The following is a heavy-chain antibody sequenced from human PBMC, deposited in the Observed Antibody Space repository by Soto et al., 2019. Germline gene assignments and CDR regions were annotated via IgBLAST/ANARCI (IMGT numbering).Heavy chain of an antibody. CDR1: GYTFTSYY. D-gene: IGHD2-8*02. CDR2: INPGGGGT. CDR3: TTSLVSFDQ. J-gene: IGHJ4*02. V-gene: IGHV1-46*01. Sequence: QVQLVQSGAEVKKPGASVRVSCKTSGYTFTSYYVHWVRQAPGQGLEWMGIINPGGGGTTYAHTFQCRLSVTRDTSTSPVYMELSSLRSEATAVYYGTTSLVSFDQCGQVTLVTVSS.